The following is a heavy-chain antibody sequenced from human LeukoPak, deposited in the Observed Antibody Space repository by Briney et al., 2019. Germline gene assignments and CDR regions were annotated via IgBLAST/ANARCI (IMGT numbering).Heavy chain of an antibody. D-gene: IGHD3-22*01. Sequence: PGGSLRLSCAASGFTFSNYWMSWIRQAPGKGLEWAAHISEDGSGKYYVNSVKGRFTISRDNAKNSLYLQMNSLRAEDTAVYYCTRDRYYYDSSGHPYYFDYWGQGTLVTVSS. CDR3: TRDRYYYDSSGHPYYFDY. CDR1: GFTFSNYW. V-gene: IGHV3-7*01. CDR2: ISEDGSGK. J-gene: IGHJ4*02.